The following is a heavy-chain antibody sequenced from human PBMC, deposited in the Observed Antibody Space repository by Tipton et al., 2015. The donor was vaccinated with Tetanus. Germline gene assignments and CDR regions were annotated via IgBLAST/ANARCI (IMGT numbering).Heavy chain of an antibody. V-gene: IGHV6-1*01. J-gene: IGHJ4*02. CDR3: ARASVMVRGIINPYDY. CDR1: GDSVSSDSAS. D-gene: IGHD3-10*01. CDR2: TFYRSRWFN. Sequence: KPTQTLSLTCAISGDSVSSDSASWNWIRQSPSRGLEWLGQTFYRSRWFNDYAVSVKSRIIVNADTSKNQFFLHLNSVTPEDTAVYYCARASVMVRGIINPYDYWGQGTLVTVSS.